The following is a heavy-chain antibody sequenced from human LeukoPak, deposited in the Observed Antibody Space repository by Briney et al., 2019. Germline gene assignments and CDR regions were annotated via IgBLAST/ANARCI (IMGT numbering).Heavy chain of an antibody. V-gene: IGHV3-7*03. CDR3: ARDYTGYFP. CDR1: GFTFSSYW. D-gene: IGHD3-9*01. CDR2: IKTDGSEK. J-gene: IGHJ5*02. Sequence: GGSLRLSCEASGFTFSSYWMSWVRQAPGKGLEWVANIKTDGSEKYYVDSVKGRFTISRDNAKNSLYLQMNNLRAEDTAVYYCARDYTGYFPWGQGTLVIVSS.